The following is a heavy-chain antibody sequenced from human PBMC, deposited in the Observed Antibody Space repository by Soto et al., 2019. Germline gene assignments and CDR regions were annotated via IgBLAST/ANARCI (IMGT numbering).Heavy chain of an antibody. J-gene: IGHJ4*02. D-gene: IGHD6-19*01. V-gene: IGHV3-7*03. Sequence: EVQLVESGGGLVQPGESLRLSCAASGFSISSYWMNWVRQAPGKGLEWVAIIRKDGGEKYYVDSVEGRFTISRDNAKNSLYLQMNSPIGEDTAVYYCAAGSGWLIDYWGRGTLVTVSS. CDR2: IRKDGGEK. CDR1: GFSISSYW. CDR3: AAGSGWLIDY.